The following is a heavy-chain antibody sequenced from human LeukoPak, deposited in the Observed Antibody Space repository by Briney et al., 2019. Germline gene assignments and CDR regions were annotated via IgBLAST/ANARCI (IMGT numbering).Heavy chain of an antibody. CDR1: GYSFTSYW. V-gene: IGHV5-51*01. J-gene: IGHJ4*02. CDR2: IYPGDSDT. CDR3: ARGDYGDYRVFYTLFDY. D-gene: IGHD4-17*01. Sequence: TGESLKISCKGSGYSFTSYWIAWVRQMPGKRLEWMGIIYPGDSDTRYSPSFQGQVTISADKSISTAYLQWSSLKASDTAMYYCARGDYGDYRVFYTLFDYWGQGTLVTVSS.